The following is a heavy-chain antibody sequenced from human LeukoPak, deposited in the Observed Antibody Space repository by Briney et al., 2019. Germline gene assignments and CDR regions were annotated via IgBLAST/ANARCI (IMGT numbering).Heavy chain of an antibody. J-gene: IGHJ4*02. D-gene: IGHD3-10*01. Sequence: GGSLRLSCAASGFTFSSYAMSWVRQAPGKGLEWVSAISGGGGSTYYADSVKGRFTISRDNSKNTLYLQMNNLRADDTAFYFCAKDTSSSGSYFDYWGQGTLVTVSS. CDR2: ISGGGGST. CDR3: AKDTSSSGSYFDY. CDR1: GFTFSSYA. V-gene: IGHV3-23*01.